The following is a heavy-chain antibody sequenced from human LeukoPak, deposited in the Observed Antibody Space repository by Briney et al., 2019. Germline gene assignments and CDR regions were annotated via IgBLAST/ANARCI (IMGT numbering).Heavy chain of an antibody. CDR1: GGSISSGGYY. J-gene: IGHJ4*02. D-gene: IGHD3-22*01. V-gene: IGHV4-31*03. CDR3: ARDARRYYDSSGYYRYFDY. Sequence: PSQTLSLTCTVSGGSISSGGYYWSWIRQHPGKGLEWIGYIYYSGSTHYNPSLKSRVTISADTSKNQFSLKLSSVTAADTAVYYCARDARRYYDSSGYYRYFDYWGQGTLVTVSS. CDR2: IYYSGST.